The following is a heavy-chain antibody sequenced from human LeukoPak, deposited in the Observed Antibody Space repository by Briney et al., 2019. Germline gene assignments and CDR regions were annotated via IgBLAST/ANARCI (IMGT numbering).Heavy chain of an antibody. CDR2: INHSGST. CDR3: ARLELLWFGELSFDP. CDR1: GRSFSGYY. J-gene: IGHJ5*02. V-gene: IGHV4-34*01. D-gene: IGHD3-10*01. Sequence: SETLSLTCAVYGRSFSGYYWSRIRQPPGKGLEWIGEINHSGSTNYNPSLKSRVTISVDTSKNQFSLKLSSVTAADTAVYYCARLELLWFGELSFDPWGQGTLVTVSS.